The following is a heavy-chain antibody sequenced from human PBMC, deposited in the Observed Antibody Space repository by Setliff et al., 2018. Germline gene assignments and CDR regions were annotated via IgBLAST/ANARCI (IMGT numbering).Heavy chain of an antibody. J-gene: IGHJ3*01. V-gene: IGHV3-7*03. CDR3: ARLYHNENSADFRRAPFDV. D-gene: IGHD3-22*01. Sequence: PGGSLRLSCGASGFTYKNDWVSWVRQAPGKGLEWVANINQGGGAQFYVDSVKGRFTISRDNAKNSLYLQMSSLRAEDTAVYYCARLYHNENSADFRRAPFDVWGQGMMVTV. CDR1: GFTYKNDW. CDR2: INQGGGAQ.